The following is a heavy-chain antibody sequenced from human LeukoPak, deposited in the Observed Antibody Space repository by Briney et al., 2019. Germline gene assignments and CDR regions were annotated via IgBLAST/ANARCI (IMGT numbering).Heavy chain of an antibody. V-gene: IGHV3-30*04. CDR2: MSYDGFSK. CDR3: ARAFCSSAKCAFDH. J-gene: IGHJ4*02. Sequence: PGGSLRLSCVASGIAFSNSIMHWVRQAPGKGLEWVSAMSYDGFSKYYADSMKGRLTISRDDSKNTLYLQMNSLRVEDTAVHYCARAFCSSAKCAFDHWGQGTLVTVSS. D-gene: IGHD2-2*01. CDR1: GIAFSNSI.